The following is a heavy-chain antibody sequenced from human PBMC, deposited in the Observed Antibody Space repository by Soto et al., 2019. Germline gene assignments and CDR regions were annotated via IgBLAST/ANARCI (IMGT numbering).Heavy chain of an antibody. CDR3: ARDRQVAAAGIAGGLDP. CDR2: INQDGGEK. D-gene: IGHD6-13*01. J-gene: IGHJ5*02. Sequence: EVQLVESGGGLVQPGGSLSLSCAASGFTFSSYWMSWVRQAPGKGLEWVANINQDGGEKYYVDSVKGRFNISRDNAKDSLFLQVNSLRAEDTAVYYCARDRQVAAAGIAGGLDPWGQGTLVTVSS. V-gene: IGHV3-7*01. CDR1: GFTFSSYW.